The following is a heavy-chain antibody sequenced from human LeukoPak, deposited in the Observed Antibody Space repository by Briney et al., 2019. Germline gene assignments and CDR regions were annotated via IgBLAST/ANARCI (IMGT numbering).Heavy chain of an antibody. V-gene: IGHV4-34*01. Sequence: SETLSLTCAVYGGSFSGYYWSWIRQPAGKGLEWIGEIHHSGSTTYNPSLKSRVTISVDTSKNQFSLKLSSVTAADTAVCYCARGNTRYYDILTASPIDYWGQGTLVTVSS. CDR3: ARGNTRYYDILTASPIDY. D-gene: IGHD3-9*01. CDR1: GGSFSGYY. J-gene: IGHJ4*02. CDR2: IHHSGST.